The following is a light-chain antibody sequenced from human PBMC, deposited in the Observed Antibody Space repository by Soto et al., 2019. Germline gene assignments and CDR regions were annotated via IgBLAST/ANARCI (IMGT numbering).Light chain of an antibody. V-gene: IGKV3-20*01. J-gene: IGKJ1*01. CDR3: QQYGSSRWT. CDR2: AAS. Sequence: EVVLTQPPGTLSLSPGERTTLSCRASQSVSSSYLAWYQQKPGQAPRLLIYAASSRATGIPDRFSGSGSGTDFTLTISRLEPEDFAVYYCQQYGSSRWTFGQGTKVEIK. CDR1: QSVSSSY.